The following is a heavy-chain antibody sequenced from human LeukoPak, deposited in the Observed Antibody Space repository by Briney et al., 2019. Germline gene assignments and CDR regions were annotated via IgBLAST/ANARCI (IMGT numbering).Heavy chain of an antibody. J-gene: IGHJ6*03. CDR1: GGSFSGYY. CDR2: INHSGST. V-gene: IGHV4-34*01. D-gene: IGHD3-16*01. CDR3: ARGITSGYYYYMDV. Sequence: SETLSLTCAVYGGSFSGYYWSWIRQPPGKGLEWIGEINHSGSTNYNPSLKSRVTISVDTPKNQFSLKLSSVTAADTAVYYCARGITSGYYYYMDVWGKGTTVTVSS.